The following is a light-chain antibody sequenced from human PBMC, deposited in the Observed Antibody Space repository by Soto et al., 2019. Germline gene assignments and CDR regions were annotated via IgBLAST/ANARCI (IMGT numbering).Light chain of an antibody. CDR2: YDD. Sequence: QSALTQPPSASGSPGQSVTISCTGTSSDVGGYNYVSWYQQLPGKAPKLLIYYDDLLPSGVSDRFSGSKSGTSASLAISGLQSEDEADYYCAAWDDSLNGWVFGGGTKVTVL. CDR1: SSDVGGYNY. J-gene: IGLJ3*02. V-gene: IGLV1-36*01. CDR3: AAWDDSLNGWV.